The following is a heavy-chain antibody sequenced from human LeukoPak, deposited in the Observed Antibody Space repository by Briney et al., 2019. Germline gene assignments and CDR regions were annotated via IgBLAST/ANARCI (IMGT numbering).Heavy chain of an antibody. J-gene: IGHJ3*02. CDR2: ISYDGSNK. Sequence: PGGSLRLSCAASGFTFSSYGMHWVRQAPGKGLEWVALISYDGSNKYYADSVKGRFTISRDNSKNTLYLQMNSLRAEDTAVYYCAKDSALGAFDIWGQGTMVTVSS. CDR1: GFTFSSYG. D-gene: IGHD3-10*01. CDR3: AKDSALGAFDI. V-gene: IGHV3-30*18.